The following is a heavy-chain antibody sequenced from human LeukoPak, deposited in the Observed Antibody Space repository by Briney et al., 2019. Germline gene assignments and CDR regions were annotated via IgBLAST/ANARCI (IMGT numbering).Heavy chain of an antibody. D-gene: IGHD3-10*01. J-gene: IGHJ5*02. CDR2: IHYSGST. Sequence: SETLSLTCTVSGGSISSYYWSWIRQPPGKGLEWIGYIHYSGSTSYNPSLKSRVTISVDTSRDQFSLKLSSVTAADTAVYYCAGMIRGVPLDWFDPWGQGTLVTVPS. CDR3: AGMIRGVPLDWFDP. V-gene: IGHV4-59*08. CDR1: GGSISSYY.